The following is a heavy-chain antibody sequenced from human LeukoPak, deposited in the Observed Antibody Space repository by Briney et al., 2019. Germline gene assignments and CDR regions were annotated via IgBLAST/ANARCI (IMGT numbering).Heavy chain of an antibody. V-gene: IGHV4-4*09. CDR3: ARQPFPLREDHFDF. D-gene: IGHD1-26*01. CDR2: TFTSGGT. J-gene: IGHJ4*02. Sequence: LRLSCAASGFTFSSYEMNWVRQAPGKGLEWIGCTFTSGGTNYNPSLKSRVTISVDTSKNQFSLKMTSVTAADTAVYYCARQPFPLREDHFDFWGQGTLVTVSS. CDR1: GFTFSSYE.